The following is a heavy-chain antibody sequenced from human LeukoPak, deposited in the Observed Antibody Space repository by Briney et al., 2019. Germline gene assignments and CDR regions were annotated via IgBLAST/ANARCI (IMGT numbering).Heavy chain of an antibody. Sequence: GGSLRLSCAASRFTFSSYAMSWVRQAPGKGLEWVSAISGSGGSTYYADSVKGRFTISRDNSKNTLYLQMNSLRAEDTAVYYCAKDTGSKGVYGSGSYRAFDIWGQGTMVTVSS. CDR3: AKDTGSKGVYGSGSYRAFDI. J-gene: IGHJ3*02. CDR1: RFTFSSYA. V-gene: IGHV3-23*01. CDR2: ISGSGGST. D-gene: IGHD3-10*01.